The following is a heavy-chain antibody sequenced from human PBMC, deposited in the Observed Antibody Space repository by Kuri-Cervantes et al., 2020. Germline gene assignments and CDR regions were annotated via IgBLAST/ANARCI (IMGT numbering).Heavy chain of an antibody. D-gene: IGHD6-13*01. CDR1: GGSISSYY. Sequence: SETLSLTCTVSGGSISSYYWSWIRQPPGKGLEWIGYIYYSGSTNYNPSLKSRATISLDSSKNQFSLKLSSVTAADTAVYYCARGRGAAAGTYYYMDVWGKGTTVTVSS. J-gene: IGHJ6*03. CDR2: IYYSGST. CDR3: ARGRGAAAGTYYYMDV. V-gene: IGHV4-59*12.